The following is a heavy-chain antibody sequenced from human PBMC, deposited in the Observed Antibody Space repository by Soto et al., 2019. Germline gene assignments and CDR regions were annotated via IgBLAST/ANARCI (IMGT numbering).Heavy chain of an antibody. CDR2: IYYSGST. CDR3: ARRGGGNSSGWSLDYYYYYGMDV. J-gene: IGHJ6*02. Sequence: QLQLQESGPGLVKPSETLSLTCTVYGGSISSSSYYWGWIRQPPGKGLEWIGSIYYSGSTYYNPSLKSRVTISVDTSKNQFSLKLSSVTAADPAVYYCARRGGGNSSGWSLDYYYYYGMDVWGQGTTVTVSS. D-gene: IGHD6-19*01. V-gene: IGHV4-39*01. CDR1: GGSISSSSYY.